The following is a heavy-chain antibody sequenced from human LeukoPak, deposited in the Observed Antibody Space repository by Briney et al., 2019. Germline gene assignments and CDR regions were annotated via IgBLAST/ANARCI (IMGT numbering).Heavy chain of an antibody. Sequence: PGGSLRLSCAASGFTVSSNYLSWVRQAPGKGLEWVSVIYSGGSTYYADSVKGRFTISRDNSKNTLYLQMSSLRAEDTAVYYCARELQYSSGWGRAGGYFDYWGQGTLVTVSS. D-gene: IGHD6-19*01. CDR2: IYSGGST. J-gene: IGHJ4*02. CDR1: GFTVSSNY. CDR3: ARELQYSSGWGRAGGYFDY. V-gene: IGHV3-53*01.